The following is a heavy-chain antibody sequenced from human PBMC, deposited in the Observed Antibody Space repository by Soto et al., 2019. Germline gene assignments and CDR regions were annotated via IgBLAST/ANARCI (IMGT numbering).Heavy chain of an antibody. CDR3: ARGLAAAGNWFDP. Sequence: QVQLVQSGAEVKKPGASVKVSCKASGYTFTSYDINWVRQATGQGLEWMGWMNPNSGNTGYSQKFQGRVTMTRNTSISTAYMALRSLRSEDTAVYYCARGLAAAGNWFDPWGQGTLVTVSS. D-gene: IGHD6-13*01. CDR1: GYTFTSYD. J-gene: IGHJ5*02. CDR2: MNPNSGNT. V-gene: IGHV1-8*01.